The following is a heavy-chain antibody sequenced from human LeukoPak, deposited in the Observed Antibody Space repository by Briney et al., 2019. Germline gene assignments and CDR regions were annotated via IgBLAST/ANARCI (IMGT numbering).Heavy chain of an antibody. CDR2: IYYSGST. D-gene: IGHD1-26*01. CDR3: ARGSSRRYSGSYYLLDY. CDR1: GGSISSGDYY. Sequence: PSQTLSLTCTVSGGSISSGDYYWSWIRQPPGKGLEWIGYIYYSGSTYYNPSLKSRVTISVDTSKNQFSLKLSSVTAADTAVYYCARGSSRRYSGSYYLLDYWGQGTLVTVSS. J-gene: IGHJ4*02. V-gene: IGHV4-30-4*01.